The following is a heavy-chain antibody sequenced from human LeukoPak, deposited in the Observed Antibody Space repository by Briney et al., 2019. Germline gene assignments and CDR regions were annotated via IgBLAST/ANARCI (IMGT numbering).Heavy chain of an antibody. CDR1: GGTFSSYA. Sequence: SVKVSCKASGGTFSSYAISWVRQAPGQGLEWMGGILPIFGTANYAQKFQGRVTITADESTSTAYMELSSLRSEDTAVYYCARVPVPAAMQSGQYYYGMDVWGQGTTVTVSS. CDR2: ILPIFGTA. J-gene: IGHJ6*02. V-gene: IGHV1-69*13. CDR3: ARVPVPAAMQSGQYYYGMDV. D-gene: IGHD2-2*01.